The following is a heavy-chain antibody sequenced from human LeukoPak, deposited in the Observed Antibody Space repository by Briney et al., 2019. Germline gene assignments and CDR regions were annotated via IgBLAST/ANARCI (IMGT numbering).Heavy chain of an antibody. V-gene: IGHV4-31*03. J-gene: IGHJ5*02. D-gene: IGHD2-2*01. CDR2: IYYSGST. CDR3: ARGSCSSTSCYLNWFDP. CDR1: GGSISSSSYY. Sequence: SETLSLTCTVSGGSISSSSYYWSWIRQHPGKGLEWIGYIYYSGSTNYNPSLKSRVTISVDTSKNQFSLKLSSVTAADTAVYYCARGSCSSTSCYLNWFDPWGQGTLVTVPP.